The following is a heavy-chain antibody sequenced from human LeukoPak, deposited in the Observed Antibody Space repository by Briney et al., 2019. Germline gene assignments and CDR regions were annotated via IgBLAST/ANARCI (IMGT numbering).Heavy chain of an antibody. D-gene: IGHD2-2*01. CDR3: AKDNGGYCSSTSCAFDY. CDR1: GGTFSSYA. J-gene: IGHJ4*02. V-gene: IGHV1-69*13. CDR2: IIPIFGTA. Sequence: SVKVSCKASGGTFSSYAISWVRQAPGQGLEWMGGIIPIFGTANYAQKFQGRVTITADESTSTAYMGLSSLRSEDTAVYYCAKDNGGYCSSTSCAFDYWGQGTLVTVSS.